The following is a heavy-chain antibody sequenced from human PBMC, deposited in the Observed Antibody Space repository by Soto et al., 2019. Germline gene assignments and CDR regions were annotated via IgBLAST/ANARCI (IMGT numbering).Heavy chain of an antibody. D-gene: IGHD3-3*01. CDR3: ARTYDFWSGPPPDYGMDV. J-gene: IGHJ6*02. V-gene: IGHV4-39*01. CDR2: IYYSGST. Sequence: SETLTLTCTVAGDSISSSSYNWGWIRQPPGKGLEWIGSIYYSGSTYYNPSLKSRVTISVDTSKNQFSLKLSSVTAADTAVYYCARTYDFWSGPPPDYGMDVWGQGTTVTVSS. CDR1: GDSISSSSYN.